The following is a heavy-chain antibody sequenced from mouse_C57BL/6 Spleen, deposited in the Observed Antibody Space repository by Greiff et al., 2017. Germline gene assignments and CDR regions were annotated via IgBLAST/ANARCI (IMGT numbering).Heavy chain of an antibody. CDR3: ARRGAANWDWYFGV. CDR1: GYTFTSYW. J-gene: IGHJ1*03. Sequence: QVQLQQPGAELVMPGASVKLSCKASGYTFTSYWMHWVKQRPGQGLEWIGEIDPSASYTNYNQKFKGKSTMTVDKSSSTAYMQLSSLKSEYAAVYYCARRGAANWDWYFGVWGTGTTVTVSS. V-gene: IGHV1-69*01. D-gene: IGHD4-1*01. CDR2: IDPSASYT.